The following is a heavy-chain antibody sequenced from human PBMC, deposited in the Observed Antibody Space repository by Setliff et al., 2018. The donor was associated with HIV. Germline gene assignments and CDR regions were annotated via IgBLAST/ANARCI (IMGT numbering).Heavy chain of an antibody. Sequence: PSETLSLTCSVSGGSVSSVNYYWGWIRQPPGKGLEFIGNIHYSGSTDYNPSLEDRVTMSVDTSNNQFSLSLRSVTAADTAIYYCARSIHGGGSEPFDTWGQGILVTVSS. CDR3: ARSIHGGGSEPFDT. D-gene: IGHD3-10*01. V-gene: IGHV4-61*01. CDR2: IHYSGST. CDR1: GGSVSSVNYY. J-gene: IGHJ5*02.